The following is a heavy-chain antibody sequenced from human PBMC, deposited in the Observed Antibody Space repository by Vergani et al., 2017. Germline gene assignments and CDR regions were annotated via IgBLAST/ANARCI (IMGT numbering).Heavy chain of an antibody. J-gene: IGHJ3*02. Sequence: QVQLQESGPGLVKPSETLSLTCTVSGGSISSYYWSWIRQPPGKGLEWIGYIYYSGSTNYNPSLKSRVTISVDTSKNQCSLKLSSVTAADTAVYCCARVPSDYYDSSGKNAFDIWGQGTMVTVSS. D-gene: IGHD3-22*01. CDR2: IYYSGST. CDR3: ARVPSDYYDSSGKNAFDI. V-gene: IGHV4-59*12. CDR1: GGSISSYY.